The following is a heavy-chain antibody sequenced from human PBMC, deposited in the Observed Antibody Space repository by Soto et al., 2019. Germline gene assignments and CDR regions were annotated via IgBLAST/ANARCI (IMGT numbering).Heavy chain of an antibody. CDR3: ARAPVFECYYDSSGYYPQQLSCGMDV. V-gene: IGHV3-30-3*01. Sequence: GGSLRLSCAASGFTFSSYAMHWVRQAPGKGLEWVAVISYDGSNKYYADSVKGRFTISRDNSKNTLYLQMNSLRAEDTAVYYCARAPVFECYYDSSGYYPQQLSCGMDVWGQGTTVTVSS. CDR2: ISYDGSNK. D-gene: IGHD3-22*01. J-gene: IGHJ6*02. CDR1: GFTFSSYA.